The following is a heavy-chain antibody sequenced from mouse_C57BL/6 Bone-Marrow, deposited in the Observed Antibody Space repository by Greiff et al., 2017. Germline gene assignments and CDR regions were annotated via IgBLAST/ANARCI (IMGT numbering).Heavy chain of an antibody. CDR2: IYPRDGST. D-gene: IGHD1-1*01. Sequence: QVQLQQSDAELVKPGASVKISCKVSGYTFTDHTIHWMKQRPEQGLDWIGYIYPRDGSTKYNEKFKGKATLTADKSSSTAYMQLNSLTSEDSAVYFCARRRGITTVVATGYFDYWGQGTTLTVSS. J-gene: IGHJ2*01. CDR1: GYTFTDHT. V-gene: IGHV1-78*01. CDR3: ARRRGITTVVATGYFDY.